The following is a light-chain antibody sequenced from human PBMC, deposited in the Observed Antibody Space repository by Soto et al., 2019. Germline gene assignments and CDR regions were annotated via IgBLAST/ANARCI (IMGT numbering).Light chain of an antibody. CDR1: SGHSNYA. V-gene: IGLV4-69*01. CDR2: LNSDGSH. Sequence: QLVLTQSPSASASLGASVKLTCTLSSGHSNYAIAWHQQQSEKGPRYLMKLNSDGSHSKGDGIPDRCSGSSSGAERYLTISSLQSEDEADYYCQTWGSGIVLFGGGTKITVL. J-gene: IGLJ2*01. CDR3: QTWGSGIVL.